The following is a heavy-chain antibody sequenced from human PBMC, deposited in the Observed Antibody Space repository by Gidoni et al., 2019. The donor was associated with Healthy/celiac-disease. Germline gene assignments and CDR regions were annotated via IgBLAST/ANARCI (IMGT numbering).Heavy chain of an antibody. Sequence: QVTLRESGPALVKPTQTLTLTCTFSGFSLSTSGMCVSWIRQPPGKALEWLARIDWDDDKYYSTSLKTRLTISKDTYKNQVVLTMTNMDPVDTATYYCARIRATTPTNYYMDVWGKGTTVTVSS. J-gene: IGHJ6*03. CDR1: GFSLSTSGMC. V-gene: IGHV2-70*15. D-gene: IGHD5-12*01. CDR2: IDWDDDK. CDR3: ARIRATTPTNYYMDV.